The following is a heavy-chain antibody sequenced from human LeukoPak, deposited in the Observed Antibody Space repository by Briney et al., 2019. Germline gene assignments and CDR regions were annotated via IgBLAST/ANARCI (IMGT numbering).Heavy chain of an antibody. Sequence: SETLSLTCSVSGDSTTAYYWSWIRQSPGKGLEWLAYVYKSGQIDYNSSLRSRLFVSVDRSKTQFSLRLRSVTAADTAVYYCARDLFLRYWGQGTMVTVSS. CDR1: GDSTTAYY. CDR3: ARDLFLRY. J-gene: IGHJ3*01. V-gene: IGHV4-59*01. CDR2: VYKSGQI. D-gene: IGHD3-3*01.